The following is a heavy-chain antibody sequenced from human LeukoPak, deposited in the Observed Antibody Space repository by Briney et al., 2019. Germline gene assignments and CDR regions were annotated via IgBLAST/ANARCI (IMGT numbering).Heavy chain of an antibody. Sequence: GGFLRLSCAASGFTFSSYAMSWVRQAPGKGLEWVSAISGSGGSTYYADSVKGRFTISRDNSKNTLYLQMNSLRAEDTAVYYCAKEPYDSSGYYPMDAFDIWGQGTMVTVSS. CDR1: GFTFSSYA. CDR2: ISGSGGST. CDR3: AKEPYDSSGYYPMDAFDI. D-gene: IGHD3-22*01. V-gene: IGHV3-23*01. J-gene: IGHJ3*02.